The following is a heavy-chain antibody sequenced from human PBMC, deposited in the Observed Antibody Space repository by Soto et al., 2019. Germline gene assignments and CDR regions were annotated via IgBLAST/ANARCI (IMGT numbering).Heavy chain of an antibody. J-gene: IGHJ4*02. D-gene: IGHD3-10*01. CDR1: GGSVSSGSYY. Sequence: PSETLSLTCTVSGGSVSSGSYYWSWIRQPPGKGLEWIGYIYYSGSTNYNPSLKSRVTISVDTSKNQFSLKLSSVTAADTAVYYCARWAYGSGKYFDYWGQGTLVTVS. V-gene: IGHV4-61*01. CDR2: IYYSGST. CDR3: ARWAYGSGKYFDY.